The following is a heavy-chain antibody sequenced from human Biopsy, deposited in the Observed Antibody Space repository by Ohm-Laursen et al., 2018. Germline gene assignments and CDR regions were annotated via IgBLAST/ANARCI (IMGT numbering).Heavy chain of an antibody. D-gene: IGHD1-26*01. J-gene: IGHJ6*02. CDR2: IAPRGSDA. Sequence: SVKVSCKASGYMFIRYYIHWVRQAPGQGLEWMGIIAPRGSDANYAQKFQGRPIMTTDTSTATVYMQLGNLTSEDTAVYFCARDRIELEATPTNADYYYFGMDVWGQGTTVTVS. CDR3: ARDRIELEATPTNADYYYFGMDV. CDR1: GYMFIRYY. V-gene: IGHV1-46*01.